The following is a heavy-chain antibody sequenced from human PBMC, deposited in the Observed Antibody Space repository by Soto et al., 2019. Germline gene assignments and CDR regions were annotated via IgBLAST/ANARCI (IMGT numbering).Heavy chain of an antibody. Sequence: QVQLVQSGAEVKKPGSSVKVSCKASGGTFSSYAISWVRQAPGQGLEWMGWISAYNGNTNYAQKLQGRVTMTTDTSTSTAYMELRSLRSDDTAVYYCARDQRLSSGWYFMGRYYGMDVWGQGTTVTVSS. CDR3: ARDQRLSSGWYFMGRYYGMDV. CDR1: GGTFSSYA. D-gene: IGHD6-19*01. V-gene: IGHV1-18*01. J-gene: IGHJ6*02. CDR2: ISAYNGNT.